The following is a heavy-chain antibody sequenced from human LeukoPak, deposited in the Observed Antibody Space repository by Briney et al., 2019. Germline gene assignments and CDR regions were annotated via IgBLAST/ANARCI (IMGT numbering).Heavy chain of an antibody. J-gene: IGHJ4*02. Sequence: GGFLRLSCAASECAFSTYNSNWVREAPGKGLEWVSYISTGSSTTYYADSVKGRFTISRDNVENSLYLQMNSLRDEDTAVYYCARVAAGYSVNYFDYGGQGTLVTVSS. CDR1: ECAFSTYN. CDR3: ARVAAGYSVNYFDY. D-gene: IGHD4-23*01. V-gene: IGHV3-48*02. CDR2: ISTGSSTT.